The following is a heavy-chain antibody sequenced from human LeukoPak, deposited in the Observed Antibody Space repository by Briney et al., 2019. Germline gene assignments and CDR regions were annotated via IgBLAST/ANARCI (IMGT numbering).Heavy chain of an antibody. V-gene: IGHV3-48*03. Sequence: GGSLRLSCAASGFTFSSYEMNWVRQAPGKGLEGVSYISSSGTTLYYADSVKGRFTISRYNAKNSLYLQMNSLRAEDTAVYYCARVGVVVAATGNLWFDPWGQGTLVTVSS. CDR3: ARVGVVVAATGNLWFDP. CDR1: GFTFSSYE. D-gene: IGHD2-15*01. J-gene: IGHJ5*02. CDR2: ISSSGTTL.